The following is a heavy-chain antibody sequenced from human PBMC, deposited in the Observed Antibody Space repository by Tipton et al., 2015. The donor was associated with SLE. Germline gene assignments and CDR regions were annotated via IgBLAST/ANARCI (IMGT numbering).Heavy chain of an antibody. CDR2: IYHSGST. CDR1: GGSSSSNW. Sequence: TLSLTCTVSGGSSSSNWWSWVRQPPGKGLEWIGEIYHSGSTNYNPSLKSRVTISVDTSKNQFSLKLSSVTAADTAVYYCARTVAGYWYFDLWGRGTLVTVSS. D-gene: IGHD6-19*01. CDR3: ARTVAGYWYFDL. V-gene: IGHV4-4*02. J-gene: IGHJ2*01.